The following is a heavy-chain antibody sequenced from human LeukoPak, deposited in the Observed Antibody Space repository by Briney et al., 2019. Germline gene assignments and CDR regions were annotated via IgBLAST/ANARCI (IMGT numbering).Heavy chain of an antibody. V-gene: IGHV1-46*01. J-gene: IGHJ4*02. Sequence: ASVKVSCKASGYTFTSYYMHWVRQAPGQGLEWMGIINPSGGSTSYAQKFQGRVTMTRDTSTSTVYMGLSSLRSEDTAVYYCARARYPDSSGYYYFGYWGQGTLVTVSS. CDR1: GYTFTSYY. CDR2: INPSGGST. CDR3: ARARYPDSSGYYYFGY. D-gene: IGHD3-22*01.